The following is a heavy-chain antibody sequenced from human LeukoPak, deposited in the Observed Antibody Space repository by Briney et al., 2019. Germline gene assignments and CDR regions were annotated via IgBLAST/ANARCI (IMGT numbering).Heavy chain of an antibody. D-gene: IGHD4-11*01. V-gene: IGHV4-59*01. CDR2: IYYTGST. J-gene: IGHJ4*02. CDR3: ARVRGNYFPDY. CDR1: GGSISSYY. Sequence: SETLSLTCTVSGGSISSYYWSWIRQLPGKGLEGIGYIYYTGSTNYNPSLKSRVTISVDTSKNQFSLKLSSVTAADTAVYYCARVRGNYFPDYWGQGTLVTVSS.